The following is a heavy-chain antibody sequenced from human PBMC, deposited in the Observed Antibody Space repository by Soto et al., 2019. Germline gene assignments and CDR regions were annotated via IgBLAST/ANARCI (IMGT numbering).Heavy chain of an antibody. J-gene: IGHJ5*02. V-gene: IGHV4-38-2*01. CDR3: YRVARWVPYYYDSSHYTCGSWFDP. Sequence: SETLSLTCAVSGYSISSGYYWGWLRQPPGKRLEWIGSIYHGGTTYYNPSLNSRVTLSIDINNNHDPLLLNSVTAADTAVYCLYRVARWVPYYYDSSHYTCGSWFDPWGQGTLVTVSS. CDR2: IYHGGTT. D-gene: IGHD3-22*01. CDR1: GYSISSGYY.